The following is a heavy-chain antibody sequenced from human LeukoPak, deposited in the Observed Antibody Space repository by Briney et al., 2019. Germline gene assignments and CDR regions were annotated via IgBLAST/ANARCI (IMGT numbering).Heavy chain of an antibody. CDR1: GGTFSSYA. D-gene: IGHD4-23*01. Sequence: SVKVSCKASGGTFSSYAISWVRQAPGQGLEWMGGIIPIFGTANYAQKFQGRVTITAVESTSTAYMELSSLRSEDTAVYYCARMTTVVTRGDYWGQGTLVTVSS. CDR2: IIPIFGTA. J-gene: IGHJ4*02. V-gene: IGHV1-69*13. CDR3: ARMTTVVTRGDY.